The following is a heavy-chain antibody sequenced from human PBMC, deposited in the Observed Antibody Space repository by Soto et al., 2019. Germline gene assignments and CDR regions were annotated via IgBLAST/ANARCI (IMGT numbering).Heavy chain of an antibody. Sequence: QVQLQQWGAGLLKPSETLSLTCAVYGGSFSGYYWSWIRQPPGKGLEWIGEINHSGSTNYNPHLKSRVTISVDTAKNQFSLKLSSVTAADTAVYYCERGRRLIAAARAQYFQHWGQGTLVTVSS. CDR2: INHSGST. J-gene: IGHJ1*01. D-gene: IGHD6-13*01. V-gene: IGHV4-34*01. CDR3: ERGRRLIAAARAQYFQH. CDR1: GGSFSGYY.